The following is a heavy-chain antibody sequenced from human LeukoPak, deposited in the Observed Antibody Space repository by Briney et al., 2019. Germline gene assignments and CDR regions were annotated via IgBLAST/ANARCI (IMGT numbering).Heavy chain of an antibody. CDR2: NSGSGGST. CDR3: AKGLASYYGVFDY. Sequence: PGGSLRLSCAAYGVTFSSYAMSWVRQAPGKGLEWVSANSGSGGSTYYADSVKGRFTIPRDNSKNTLYLQMNSLRAEDTAVYYCAKGLASYYGVFDYRGQGTLVTVSS. CDR1: GVTFSSYA. J-gene: IGHJ4*02. D-gene: IGHD2/OR15-2a*01. V-gene: IGHV3-23*01.